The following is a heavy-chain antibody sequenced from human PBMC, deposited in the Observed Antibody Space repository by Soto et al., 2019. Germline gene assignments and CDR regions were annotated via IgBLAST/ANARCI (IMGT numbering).Heavy chain of an antibody. CDR1: GFTLGNYW. J-gene: IGHJ4*02. V-gene: IGHV3-7*01. D-gene: IGHD1-1*01. Sequence: EVQLVESGGGLVQSGGSPRLSCAASGFTLGNYWMTWVRQAPGKQLERVANIKQDGNIQYYLDSVRGRFTISRDNAKNSLYLQMNSLRAEDTAVYYCVRDIGWNLFDYWGQGSLVTVSS. CDR2: IKQDGNIQ. CDR3: VRDIGWNLFDY.